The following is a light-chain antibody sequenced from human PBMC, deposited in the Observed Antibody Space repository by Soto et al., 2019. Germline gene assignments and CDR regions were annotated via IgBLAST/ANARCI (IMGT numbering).Light chain of an antibody. Sequence: EVVLTQSPATLSVSPGEGVTLSCRASQGIGDTLAWYQHKPGQTPRLLIYDTSARATGIPDRFSGSGSGTDFTLTISRLEPEDFAVYYCQQYVSSPPTFGQGTKVDIK. J-gene: IGKJ1*01. V-gene: IGKV3-20*01. CDR1: QGIGDT. CDR3: QQYVSSPPT. CDR2: DTS.